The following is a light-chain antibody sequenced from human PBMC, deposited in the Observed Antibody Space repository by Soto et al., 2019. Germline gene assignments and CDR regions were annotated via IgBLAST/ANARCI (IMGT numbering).Light chain of an antibody. CDR3: QQYYNWPRT. CDR2: GAS. CDR1: ERVSTN. J-gene: IGKJ5*01. Sequence: EVVLTQSPGTLSLSPGQRATLSCRASERVSTNLAWYQQKPGQAPRLLFYGASTRATGLPARFSGTGSGTEFTLTINSLQAEDSAVYYCQQYYNWPRTFGQGTRLEIK. V-gene: IGKV3-15*01.